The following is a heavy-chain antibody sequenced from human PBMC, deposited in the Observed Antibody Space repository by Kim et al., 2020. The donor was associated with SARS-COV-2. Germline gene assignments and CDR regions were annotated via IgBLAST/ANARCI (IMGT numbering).Heavy chain of an antibody. V-gene: IGHV3-7*01. CDR2: IKNDESEK. CDR1: GFAFNTYW. CDR3: ARARIANL. Sequence: GGSLRLSCVASGFAFNTYWMSWVRQAPGKGLEWVASIKNDESEKYYVDSVKGRFTISRDNTKNSLYLQMNSLRGEDTAVYYCARARIANLWGRGTLVTVSS. J-gene: IGHJ2*01. D-gene: IGHD2-21*01.